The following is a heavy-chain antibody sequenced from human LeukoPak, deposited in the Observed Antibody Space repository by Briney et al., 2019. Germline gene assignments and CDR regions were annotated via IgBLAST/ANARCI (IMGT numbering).Heavy chain of an antibody. CDR2: IYYSGST. CDR3: AGVENVIYYDSRAGAFDI. D-gene: IGHD3-22*01. Sequence: PSQTLSLTCTVSGGSISSGGYYWSWLRQHPGKGLEWIGYIYYSGSTYYNPSLKSRVTISVDTSKNQFSLKLSSVTAADTAVYYCAGVENVIYYDSRAGAFDIWGQGTMVTVSS. CDR1: GGSISSGGYY. J-gene: IGHJ3*02. V-gene: IGHV4-31*03.